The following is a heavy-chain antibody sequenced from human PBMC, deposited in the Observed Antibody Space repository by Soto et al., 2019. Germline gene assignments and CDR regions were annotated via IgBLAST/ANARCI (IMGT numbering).Heavy chain of an antibody. CDR1: GGTFDNYA. Sequence: SVKVSCKASGGTFDNYAVSWVRQAPGQGLEWMGGIIPMFETVNYAQRFQGRLTIAADESTSTAYMELTSLTSADTAIYFCARGLRTGNYGMDGWGQGTTVTVSS. J-gene: IGHJ6*02. CDR2: IIPMFETV. CDR3: ARGLRTGNYGMDG. D-gene: IGHD3-10*01. V-gene: IGHV1-69*13.